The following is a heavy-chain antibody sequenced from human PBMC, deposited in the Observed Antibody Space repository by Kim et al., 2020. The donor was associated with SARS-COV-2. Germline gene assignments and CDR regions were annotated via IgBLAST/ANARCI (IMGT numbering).Heavy chain of an antibody. CDR2: TYYRSKWYN. D-gene: IGHD1-26*01. Sequence: SQTLSLTCAISGDSVSSNSAAWNWIRQSPSRGLEWLGRTYYRSKWYNDYAVSVKSRITTNPDTSKNQFSLQLNSVTPEDTAVYYCARDWELLRGGAFDIWGQGTMVTVSS. J-gene: IGHJ3*02. V-gene: IGHV6-1*01. CDR3: ARDWELLRGGAFDI. CDR1: GDSVSSNSAA.